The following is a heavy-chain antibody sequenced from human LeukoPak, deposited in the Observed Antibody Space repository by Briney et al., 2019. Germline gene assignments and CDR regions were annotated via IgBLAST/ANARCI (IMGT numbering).Heavy chain of an antibody. J-gene: IGHJ4*02. D-gene: IGHD3-10*01. Sequence: GGSLRLSCAASGLTFSSYAMSWVRQAPGKGLEWVSAISGSGGSTYHADSVKGRFTISRDNSKNTLYLQMNSLRAEDTAVYYCAKDLGVRGVSYYLDYWGQGTLVTVSS. V-gene: IGHV3-23*01. CDR1: GLTFSSYA. CDR3: AKDLGVRGVSYYLDY. CDR2: ISGSGGST.